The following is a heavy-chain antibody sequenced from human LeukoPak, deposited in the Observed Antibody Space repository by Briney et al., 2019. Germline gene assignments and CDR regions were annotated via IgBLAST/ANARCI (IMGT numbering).Heavy chain of an antibody. D-gene: IGHD6-13*01. V-gene: IGHV4-34*01. CDR3: ARSSWYGNFCVY. CDR1: GGSFSGYY. J-gene: IGHJ4*02. Sequence: SETLSHTCAVYGGSFSGYYWSWIRQPPGKGLEWIGEINHSGSTNYNPSLKSRVTISVDTSKNQFSLKLSSVTAADTAVYYCARSSWYGNFCVYWGQGTLVTVSS. CDR2: INHSGST.